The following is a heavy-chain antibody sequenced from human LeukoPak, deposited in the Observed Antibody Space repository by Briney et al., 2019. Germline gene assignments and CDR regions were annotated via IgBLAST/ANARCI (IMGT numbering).Heavy chain of an antibody. CDR2: ISSSSSYI. V-gene: IGHV3-21*04. Sequence: GGSLRLSCAASGFTFSSYSMNWVRQAPGKGLEWVSSISSSSSYIYYADSVKGRFTTSRDNAKNSLYLQMNSLRAEDTAVYYCAKDWYYYDSSGYSDYWGQGTLVTVSS. CDR3: AKDWYYYDSSGYSDY. D-gene: IGHD3-22*01. J-gene: IGHJ4*02. CDR1: GFTFSSYS.